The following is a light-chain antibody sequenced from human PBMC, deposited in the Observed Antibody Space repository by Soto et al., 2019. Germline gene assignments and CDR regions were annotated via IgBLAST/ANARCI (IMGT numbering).Light chain of an antibody. CDR1: QSINSN. V-gene: IGKV3-15*01. CDR3: QQYNNWPRT. J-gene: IGKJ1*01. CDR2: GSS. Sequence: EIVKAQSPATLSVSPGERASLSCRASQSINSNLAWNEQTPGQAPRLLIYGSSTRAAGIPARFSGSGSGTEFTLTISSLQSEDFAVYSWQQYNNWPRTFGRGTKVEIK.